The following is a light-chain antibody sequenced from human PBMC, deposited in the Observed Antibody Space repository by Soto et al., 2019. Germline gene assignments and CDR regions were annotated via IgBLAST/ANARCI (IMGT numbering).Light chain of an antibody. CDR2: DNS. J-gene: IGLJ2*01. CDR3: ETWDSSLSVVL. Sequence: QSLLTQPPSVSAASGQTVTISCSGSSSNIGDNYISWYQQLPGTAPKVLIYDNSKRPSGIPDRFSASKSGTSATLVITGLQAGDEADYYCETWDSSLSVVLFGGGTKLTVL. V-gene: IGLV1-51*01. CDR1: SSNIGDNY.